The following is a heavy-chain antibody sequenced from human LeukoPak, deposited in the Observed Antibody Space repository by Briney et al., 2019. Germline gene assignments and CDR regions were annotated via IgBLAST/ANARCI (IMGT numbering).Heavy chain of an antibody. CDR2: ISSSGSTI. D-gene: IGHD6-13*01. J-gene: IGHJ4*02. CDR3: ARCAAAGTYYFDY. Sequence: PGGSLRLSCAASGFTFSDYYMSWIRQAPGKGLEWVSYISSSGSTIYYADSVKGRFTISRDNAKNSLYLQMNSLRAEDTAVYYCARCAAAGTYYFDYWGQGTLVTVSS. CDR1: GFTFSDYY. V-gene: IGHV3-11*01.